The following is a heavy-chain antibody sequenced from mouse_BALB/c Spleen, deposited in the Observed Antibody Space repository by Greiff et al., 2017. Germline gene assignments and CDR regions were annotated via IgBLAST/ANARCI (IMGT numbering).Heavy chain of an antibody. CDR3: ARVLDGYYAMDY. V-gene: IGHV5-6-3*01. J-gene: IGHJ4*01. CDR2: INSNGGST. D-gene: IGHD2-3*01. Sequence: EVQLQESGGGLVQPGGSLKLSCAASGFTFSSYGMSWVRQTPDKRLELVATINSNGGSTYYPDSVKGRFTISRDNAKNTLYLQMSSLKSEDTAMYYCARVLDGYYAMDYWGQGTSVTVSS. CDR1: GFTFSSYG.